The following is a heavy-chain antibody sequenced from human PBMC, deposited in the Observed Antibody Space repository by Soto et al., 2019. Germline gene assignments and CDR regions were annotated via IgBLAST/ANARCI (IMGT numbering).Heavy chain of an antibody. CDR3: AREPSSDAFDI. CDR1: GYTFTSYG. CDR2: ISAYNGNT. J-gene: IGHJ3*02. Sequence: QVPLVQSGAEVKKPGASVKVSCKASGYTFTSYGISWVRQAPGQGLEWMGWISAYNGNTHYAQKLQGRVTMTTATSTSTAYMERRSLRSDDTAVYYCAREPSSDAFDIWGQGTMVTVSS. V-gene: IGHV1-18*01.